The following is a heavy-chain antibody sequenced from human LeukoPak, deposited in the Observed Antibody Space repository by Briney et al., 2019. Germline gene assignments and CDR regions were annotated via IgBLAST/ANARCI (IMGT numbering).Heavy chain of an antibody. CDR2: IYYSGST. J-gene: IGHJ3*02. V-gene: IGHV4-61*05. D-gene: IGHD4-17*01. Sequence: SETLSLTCTVSGGSISSSSYYWGWIRQPPGKGLEWIGYIYYSGSTNYNPSLKSRVTISVDTSKNQFSLKLSSVTAADTAVYYCARYGDWGAFDIWGQGTMVTVSS. CDR3: ARYGDWGAFDI. CDR1: GGSISSSSYY.